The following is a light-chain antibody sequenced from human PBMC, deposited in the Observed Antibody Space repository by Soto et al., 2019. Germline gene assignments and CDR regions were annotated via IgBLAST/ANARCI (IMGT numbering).Light chain of an antibody. V-gene: IGKV1-5*01. Sequence: DIQMTQSPSTLSASVGDRVTITCRASQSISSWLAWYQQKPGKAPKLLIYDASRLESGVPSRFSGSGSGTEFTLTISSLQTDDFSTYYCQQYNSYLTWTFGKGTNVEIK. J-gene: IGKJ1*01. CDR1: QSISSW. CDR3: QQYNSYLTWT. CDR2: DAS.